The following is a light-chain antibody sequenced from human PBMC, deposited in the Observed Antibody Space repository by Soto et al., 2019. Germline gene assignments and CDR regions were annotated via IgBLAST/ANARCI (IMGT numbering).Light chain of an antibody. CDR2: WAS. Sequence: VLTQSPSSLAVSLGERATVNCRSSQSVLDNSTNKSYLAWYQKKPGHPPKLLVHWASVREAGVPDRFSGGGSGTDFTLTISSLQAEDFAVYYCQQYNNWPRTFGGGTKVEIK. J-gene: IGKJ4*01. CDR3: QQYNNWPRT. V-gene: IGKV4-1*01. CDR1: QSVLDNSTNKSY.